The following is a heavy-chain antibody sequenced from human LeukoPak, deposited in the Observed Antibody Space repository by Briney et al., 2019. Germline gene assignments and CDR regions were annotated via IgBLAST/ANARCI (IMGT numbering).Heavy chain of an antibody. J-gene: IGHJ4*02. CDR3: ARGHTLGRIDY. Sequence: PGGFLRLSCAASGFTVSSNYMTWVRQAPGKGLEWVSVIYSGGSTYYADSVKSRFTISRDNSKNTLYLQMNSLRAEDTAVYYCARGHTLGRIDYWGQGTLVTVSS. V-gene: IGHV3-53*01. CDR2: IYSGGST. D-gene: IGHD1-14*01. CDR1: GFTVSSNY.